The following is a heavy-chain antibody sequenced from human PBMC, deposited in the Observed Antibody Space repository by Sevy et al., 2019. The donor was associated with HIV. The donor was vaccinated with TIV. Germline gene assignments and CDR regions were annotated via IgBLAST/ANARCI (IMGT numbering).Heavy chain of an antibody. D-gene: IGHD4-4*01. CDR2: LWHDGTKK. CDR1: GFIFSNFG. CDR3: VRVTPDEDGTTLDS. V-gene: IGHV3-33*01. Sequence: GGSLRLSCAASGFIFSNFGINWVRQAPGKGLEWVAILWHDGTKKHYLESVKGRFTISRDNSKNTVYLQMNSLRVEDSGTYYCVRVTPDEDGTTLDSWGLGTLVTVSS. J-gene: IGHJ4*02.